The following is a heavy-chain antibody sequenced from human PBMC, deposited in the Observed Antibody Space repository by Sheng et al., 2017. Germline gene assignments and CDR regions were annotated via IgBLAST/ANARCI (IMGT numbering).Heavy chain of an antibody. D-gene: IGHD6-13*01. CDR3: AKDWYSSRWYPGVAFDI. CDR1: GFTFSGYA. CDR2: ISGGGGST. V-gene: IGHV3-23*04. J-gene: IGHJ3*02. Sequence: EVQLVESGGGLVQPGGSLRLSCAASGFTFSGYAMTWVRQAPGKGLEWVSTISGGGGSTYHADSVKGRFTTSRDNSKNTMYLQMNTLRAHDTALYYCAKDWYSSRWYPGVAFDIWGQGTMVTVSS.